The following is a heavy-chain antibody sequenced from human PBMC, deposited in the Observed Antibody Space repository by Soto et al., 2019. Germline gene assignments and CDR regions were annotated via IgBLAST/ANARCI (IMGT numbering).Heavy chain of an antibody. CDR2: ISGSGTST. Sequence: EVQLLESGGGLVQPGGSLRLSCAASGFTFSSYVMSWVRQAPGKGLEWVSGISGSGTSTYYADSVKGRFTISRDNSKNTLYLQMSSLRAEDTAVYYCAPTEQWLVSLYYDGMDVWGQGTTVTVSS. J-gene: IGHJ6*02. D-gene: IGHD6-19*01. CDR1: GFTFSSYV. CDR3: APTEQWLVSLYYDGMDV. V-gene: IGHV3-23*01.